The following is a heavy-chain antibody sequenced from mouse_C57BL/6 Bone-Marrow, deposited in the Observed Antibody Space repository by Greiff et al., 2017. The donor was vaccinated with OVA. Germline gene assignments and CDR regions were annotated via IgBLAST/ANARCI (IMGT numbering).Heavy chain of an antibody. J-gene: IGHJ1*03. D-gene: IGHD2-10*02. V-gene: IGHV1-15*01. Sequence: LQESGAELVRPGASVTLSCKASGYTFTDYEMHWVKQTPVHGLEWIGAIDPETGGTAYNQKFKGKAILTADKSSSTAYMELRSLTSEDSAVYYCTSRGPSYWYFDVWGTGTTVTVSS. CDR2: IDPETGGT. CDR1: GYTFTDYE. CDR3: TSRGPSYWYFDV.